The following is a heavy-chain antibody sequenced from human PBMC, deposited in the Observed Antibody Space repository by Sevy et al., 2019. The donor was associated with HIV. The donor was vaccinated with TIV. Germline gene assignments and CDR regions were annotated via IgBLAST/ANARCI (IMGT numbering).Heavy chain of an antibody. V-gene: IGHV4-59*01. D-gene: IGHD2-15*01. CDR1: GESISSYF. J-gene: IGHJ4*02. Sequence: SETLSLTCNVSGESISSYFWSWLRQPPGKGLEWIGYIYYSGSSEYNPSLRSRVTISIDTSKKYLSMKLTSVTAADTAVYYCARDSAVVPRALVYWGQRTLVTVSS. CDR2: IYYSGSS. CDR3: ARDSAVVPRALVY.